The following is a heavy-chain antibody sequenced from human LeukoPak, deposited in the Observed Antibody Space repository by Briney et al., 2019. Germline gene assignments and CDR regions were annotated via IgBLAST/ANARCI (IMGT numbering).Heavy chain of an antibody. CDR3: TKSDWFDP. J-gene: IGHJ5*02. Sequence: GGSLRLSCAASGFTFSRYWMHWVRQAPGKGLAWVSRINSDGSKVSYADSVKGRFTISRDNAKNTLYLQMNSLRAEDTAVYYCTKSDWFDPWGQGTLVTVSS. V-gene: IGHV3-74*01. CDR1: GFTFSRYW. CDR2: INSDGSKV.